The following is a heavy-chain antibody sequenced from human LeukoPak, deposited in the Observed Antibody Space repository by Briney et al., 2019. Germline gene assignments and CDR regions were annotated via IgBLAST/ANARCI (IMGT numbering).Heavy chain of an antibody. CDR2: ISSSSSYI. CDR3: ASLDDIVVVPAAIREFDP. Sequence: GGSLRLSCAASGFTFSSYSMNWARQAPGKGLEWVSSISSSSSYIYYADSVKGRFTISRDNAKNSLYLQMNSLRAEDTAVYYCASLDDIVVVPAAIREFDPWGQGTLVTVSS. CDR1: GFTFSSYS. D-gene: IGHD2-2*01. J-gene: IGHJ5*02. V-gene: IGHV3-21*01.